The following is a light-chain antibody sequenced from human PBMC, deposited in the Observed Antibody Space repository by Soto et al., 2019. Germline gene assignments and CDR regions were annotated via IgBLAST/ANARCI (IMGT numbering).Light chain of an antibody. Sequence: EIVLTQCPGTLSLSPGERATLSCRASQSVSSNYLAWYQQKPGQAPRLLIYGASSRATGIPDRFSGSGSGTDFTLTISRLEPEDFAVYYCQQYGSSPFTFGPGTKVDI. CDR2: GAS. V-gene: IGKV3-20*01. CDR1: QSVSSNY. CDR3: QQYGSSPFT. J-gene: IGKJ3*01.